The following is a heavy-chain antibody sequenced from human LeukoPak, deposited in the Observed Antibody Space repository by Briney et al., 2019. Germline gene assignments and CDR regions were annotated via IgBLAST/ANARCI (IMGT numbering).Heavy chain of an antibody. CDR1: GYTFTGYY. D-gene: IGHD6-19*01. V-gene: IGHV1-2*02. CDR3: ASGIAVAGTYAFDI. J-gene: IGHJ3*02. CDR2: INPNSGGT. Sequence: ASVKVSCKASGYTFTGYYMYWVRQAPGQGLEWMGWINPNSGGTNYAQKFQGRVTMTRDTSISTAYMELSRLRSDDTAVYCCASGIAVAGTYAFDIWGQGTMVTVSS.